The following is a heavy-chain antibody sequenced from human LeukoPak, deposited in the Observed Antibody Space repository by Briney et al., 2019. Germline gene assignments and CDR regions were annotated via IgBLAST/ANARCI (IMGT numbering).Heavy chain of an antibody. CDR3: ARDSSPTLRYFDWLTDY. D-gene: IGHD3-9*01. CDR1: GFTFSSYG. CDR2: IWYDGSNK. J-gene: IGHJ4*02. V-gene: IGHV3-33*01. Sequence: GRSLRLSCAASGFTFSSYGMHWVRQAPGKGLEWVAVIWYDGSNKYYADSVKGRFTISRDNSKNTLYLQMNSLRAEDTAVYYCARDSSPTLRYFDWLTDYWGQGTLITVSS.